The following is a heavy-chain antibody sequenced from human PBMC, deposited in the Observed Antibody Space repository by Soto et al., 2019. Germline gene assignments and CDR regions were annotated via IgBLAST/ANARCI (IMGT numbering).Heavy chain of an antibody. CDR2: INQGGSET. D-gene: IGHD4-4*01. CDR1: GFPFTVFW. J-gene: IGHJ1*01. Sequence: EVQLVESGGALVQPGGSLRLSCAASGFPFTVFWMSWVRRVPGKGLEWLANINQGGSETYYVDSVKGRFTISRDNAANLVYLEMSSLGAEDTAVYYCARDGPIQQLGQSYQFWGQGTLVTVSS. V-gene: IGHV3-7*01. CDR3: ARDGPIQQLGQSYQF.